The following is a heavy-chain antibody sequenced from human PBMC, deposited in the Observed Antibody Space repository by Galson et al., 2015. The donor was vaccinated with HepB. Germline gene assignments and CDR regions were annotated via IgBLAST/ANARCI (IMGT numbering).Heavy chain of an antibody. J-gene: IGHJ6*02. CDR1: GYAFSSYT. CDR2: LNAGNGKT. D-gene: IGHD3-10*01. Sequence: SVKVSCKASGYAFSSYTMYWVRQAPGQSLEWMGWLNAGNGKTKYSQKLEGRVTITRDTSASTAYMDLSSLRSEDTAVYYCARGGVLYGSGSYSHYYGLDVWGQGTTVIVSS. V-gene: IGHV1-3*01. CDR3: ARGGVLYGSGSYSHYYGLDV.